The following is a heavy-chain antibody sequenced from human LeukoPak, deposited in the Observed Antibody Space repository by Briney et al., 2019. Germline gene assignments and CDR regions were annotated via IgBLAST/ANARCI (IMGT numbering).Heavy chain of an antibody. D-gene: IGHD4-11*01. CDR2: ISSSGSTI. Sequence: GGSLRLSCAASGFPFSDYYMSWIRQAPGKGLEWVSYISSSGSTIYYADSVKGRFTISRDNAKNSLYLQMNSLRAEDTAVYYCARGSTFYSNSGILNYWGQGTLVTVSS. V-gene: IGHV3-11*04. CDR3: ARGSTFYSNSGILNY. J-gene: IGHJ4*02. CDR1: GFPFSDYY.